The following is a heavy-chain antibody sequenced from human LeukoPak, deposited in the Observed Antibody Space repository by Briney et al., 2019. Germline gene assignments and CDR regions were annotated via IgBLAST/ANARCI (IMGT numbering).Heavy chain of an antibody. D-gene: IGHD4-17*01. J-gene: IGHJ2*01. CDR3: ARDSTVRSWYFDL. CDR2: IYNSGIT. V-gene: IGHV4-59*01. CDR1: GXSISNSY. Sequence: SETLSLTCTVSGXSISNSYWSWIRQPPGKGLEYIGYIYNSGITNYNPSLKSRVTISVDTSRNQFSLKLSSVTAADTAVYYCARDSTVRSWYFDLWGRGTLVTVSS.